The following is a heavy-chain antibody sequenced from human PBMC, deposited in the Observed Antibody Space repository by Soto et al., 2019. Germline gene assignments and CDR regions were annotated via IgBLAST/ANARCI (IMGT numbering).Heavy chain of an antibody. CDR1: GFTFTNYA. V-gene: IGHV3-23*01. D-gene: IGHD4-4*01. Sequence: EVQLLESGGGLVQPGVSLRLSCAASGFTFTNYAMTWVRQAPGKGLEWVSISSGSGSGGSTNYADSVKGRFTISRDNPKNTLYLQMNSLRVEDTAVYYCAKDRDDYRNYVSDSGGQGTLVTFSS. CDR2: SSGSGSGGST. J-gene: IGHJ4*02. CDR3: AKDRDDYRNYVSDS.